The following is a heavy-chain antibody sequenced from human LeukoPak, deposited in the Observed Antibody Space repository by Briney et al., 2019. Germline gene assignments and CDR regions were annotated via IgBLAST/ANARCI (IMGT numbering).Heavy chain of an antibody. J-gene: IGHJ4*02. V-gene: IGHV1-18*01. CDR2: ISAYNGNT. D-gene: IGHD5-24*01. CDR3: ARHRSGWLQSSFDY. CDR1: GYTFTNYG. Sequence: ASVKVSCKASGYTFTNYGVTWVRQAPGQGLEWMGWISAYNGNTKHAQKVQGRVTMTTDTSTSTVYMELRSLRSDDTAVYYCARHRSGWLQSSFDYWGQGTLVTVSS.